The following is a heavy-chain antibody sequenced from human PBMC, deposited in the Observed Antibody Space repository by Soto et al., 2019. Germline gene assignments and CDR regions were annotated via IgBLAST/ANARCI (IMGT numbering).Heavy chain of an antibody. V-gene: IGHV4-34*01. CDR1: GGSFSGYY. CDR2: INHSGST. Sequence: QVQLQQWGAGLLKPSETLSLTCAVYGGSFSGYYWNWIRQPPGKGLEWIGEINHSGSTNYNPSLKSPVTLSVDTSKNQFSLRLSSVTAAATAVYYCARGWGRIFDYWGQGTLVTVSS. D-gene: IGHD7-27*01. J-gene: IGHJ4*02. CDR3: ARGWGRIFDY.